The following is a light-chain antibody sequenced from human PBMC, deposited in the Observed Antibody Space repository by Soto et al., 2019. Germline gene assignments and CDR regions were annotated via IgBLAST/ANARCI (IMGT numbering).Light chain of an antibody. CDR3: QPWGTGIHV. CDR2: LNSDGSH. J-gene: IGLJ1*01. V-gene: IGLV4-69*01. CDR1: SGHSSYA. Sequence: QSVLTQSPSASASLGASVKLTCTLSSGHSSYAIAWHQQQPEKGPRYLMKLNSDGSHSRGDGIPDRFSGSSSGAERYLTISSLQSEDEADYYCQPWGTGIHVFGTGTKLTVL.